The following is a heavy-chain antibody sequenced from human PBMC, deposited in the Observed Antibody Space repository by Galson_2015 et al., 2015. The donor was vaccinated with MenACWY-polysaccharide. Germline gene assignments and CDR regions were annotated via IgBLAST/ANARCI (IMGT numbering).Heavy chain of an antibody. CDR3: ARARSWSGFFAFDF. J-gene: IGHJ3*01. CDR2: IKQSGSEK. Sequence: SLRLSCAASGFIFSNYWMTWIRQAPGKGLEWVATIKQSGSEKYYVDSVEGRFTVSRDNAKNPLYLQMNSLRAEDTAVYYCARARSWSGFFAFDFWGQGTMVTVSS. D-gene: IGHD3-3*01. V-gene: IGHV3-7*01. CDR1: GFIFSNYW.